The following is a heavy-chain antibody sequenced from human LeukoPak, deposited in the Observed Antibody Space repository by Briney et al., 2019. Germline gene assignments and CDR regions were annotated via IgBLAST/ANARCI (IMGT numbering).Heavy chain of an antibody. V-gene: IGHV3-30-3*01. CDR1: GFTFSNYA. J-gene: IGHJ4*02. D-gene: IGHD5-24*01. CDR3: ARDERWLREIDY. Sequence: GGSLRLSCPASGFTFSNYAMDWVRQAPGKGLEWVAIISYDGGNKYYADSVKGRFTISRDNSKNTLYLQMDSLRPEDTAVYYCARDERWLREIDYWGQGTLVAVSS. CDR2: ISYDGGNK.